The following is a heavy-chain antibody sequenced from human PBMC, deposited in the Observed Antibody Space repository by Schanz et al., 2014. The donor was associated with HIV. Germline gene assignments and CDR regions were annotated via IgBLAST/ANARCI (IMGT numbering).Heavy chain of an antibody. V-gene: IGHV3-30-3*01. CDR3: ARGGIWEWDQPDFDY. Sequence: QVQLVESGGGVVQPGRSLRLSCAVSGFTFSNYAMHWVRQAPGKGLEWVAVISNDGSNKYYADSVKGRFTISRDNSKNTLYLQMNSLRAEDTAVYYCARGGIWEWDQPDFDYCGQGTLVTVSS. D-gene: IGHD2-15*01. CDR2: ISNDGSNK. J-gene: IGHJ4*02. CDR1: GFTFSNYA.